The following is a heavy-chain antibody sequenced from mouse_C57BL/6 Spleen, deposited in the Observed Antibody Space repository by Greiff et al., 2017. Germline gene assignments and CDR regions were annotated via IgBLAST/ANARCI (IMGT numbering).Heavy chain of an antibody. CDR2: INPSSGYT. CDR3: ARSITTAFDY. CDR1: GYTFTSYT. J-gene: IGHJ2*01. Sequence: VQRVESGAELARPGASVKMSCKASGYTFTSYTMHWVKQRPGQGLEWIGYINPSSGYTKYNQKFKDKATLTADKSSSTAYMQLSSLTSEDSAVYYCARSITTAFDYWGQGTTLTVSS. V-gene: IGHV1-4*01. D-gene: IGHD1-2*01.